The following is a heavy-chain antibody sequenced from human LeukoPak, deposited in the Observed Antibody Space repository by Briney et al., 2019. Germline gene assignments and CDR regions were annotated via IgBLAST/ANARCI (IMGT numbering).Heavy chain of an antibody. CDR2: IYYSGST. CDR1: GGSISSSSYY. D-gene: IGHD1-26*01. J-gene: IGHJ4*02. CDR3: ARDLIVGATTGDY. V-gene: IGHV4-39*07. Sequence: TSETLSLTCTVSGGSISSSSYYWGWIRQPPGKGLEWIGSIYYSGSTYYNPSLKSRVTISVDTSKNQFSLKLSSVTAADTAVYYCARDLIVGATTGDYWGQGTLVTVSS.